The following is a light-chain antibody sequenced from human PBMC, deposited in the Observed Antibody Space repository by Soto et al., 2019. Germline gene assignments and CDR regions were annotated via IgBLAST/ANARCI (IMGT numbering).Light chain of an antibody. Sequence: EIDITQSPDTLSLSPGGRASLSCGASKLVGSSMAWYHQKPGQPPRLLIYGASTRATGIPARFSGSGSGTEFTLTISSLQSEDFAVYYCQQYDDWPLTFGQGTRLEIK. CDR1: KLVGSS. V-gene: IGKV3-15*01. CDR3: QQYDDWPLT. J-gene: IGKJ5*01. CDR2: GAS.